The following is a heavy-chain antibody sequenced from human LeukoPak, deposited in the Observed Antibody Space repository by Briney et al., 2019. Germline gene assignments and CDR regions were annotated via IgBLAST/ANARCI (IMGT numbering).Heavy chain of an antibody. CDR3: ARGMRYDFWSGYSSIYYYYYYMDV. Sequence: ASVKVSCKASGYTFTSYAMNWVRQAPGQGLEWMGWINTNTGNPTYAQGFTGRFVFSLDTSVSTAYLQISSLKAADTAVYFCARGMRYDFWSGYSSIYYYYYYMDVWGKGTTVTVSS. J-gene: IGHJ6*03. V-gene: IGHV7-4-1*02. CDR1: GYTFTSYA. CDR2: INTNTGNP. D-gene: IGHD3-3*01.